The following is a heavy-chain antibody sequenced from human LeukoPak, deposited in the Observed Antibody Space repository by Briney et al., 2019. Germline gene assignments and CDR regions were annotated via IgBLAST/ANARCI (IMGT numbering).Heavy chain of an antibody. CDR3: GKEDDFWSGYLKIRAYGMDV. Sequence: PGGPLRLSCAASGFTFSSYGMHWVRQAPGKGLKWVAVISYDGSNKYYADSVKGRFTISRDNSKNTLYLQMNSLRAEDTAVYYCGKEDDFWSGYLKIRAYGMDVWGQGTTVTVSS. CDR2: ISYDGSNK. D-gene: IGHD3-3*01. CDR1: GFTFSSYG. V-gene: IGHV3-30*18. J-gene: IGHJ6*02.